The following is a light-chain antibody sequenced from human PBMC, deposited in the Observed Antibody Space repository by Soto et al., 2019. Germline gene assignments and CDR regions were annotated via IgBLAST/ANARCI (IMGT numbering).Light chain of an antibody. V-gene: IGKV3-20*01. J-gene: IGKJ1*01. CDR2: GAS. CDR3: LQYGSSVWT. Sequence: IALTPSPGTLSLSPGERATLSCRASQRLSSNYLAWFQQKPGQAPRLLIYGASSRATGIPDRFSGSGSGTDFTLTIPRLEPEDFAVYYCLQYGSSVWTFGQGTKVDIK. CDR1: QRLSSNY.